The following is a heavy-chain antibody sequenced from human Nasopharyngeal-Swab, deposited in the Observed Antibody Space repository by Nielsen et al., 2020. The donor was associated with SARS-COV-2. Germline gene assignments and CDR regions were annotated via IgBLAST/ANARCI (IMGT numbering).Heavy chain of an antibody. CDR3: ARGGSAVAGTKYYYYYYMDV. V-gene: IGHV4-31*03. Sequence: SETLPLTCTVSGGSISSGGYHWSWIRQHPGKGLELIGYLYNSGSTYYNPSLKSRVTVSVDTSKNQFSLKLSSVTAADTAVYYCARGGSAVAGTKYYYYYYMDVWGKGTTVTVSS. CDR2: LYNSGST. J-gene: IGHJ6*03. D-gene: IGHD6-19*01. CDR1: GGSISSGGYH.